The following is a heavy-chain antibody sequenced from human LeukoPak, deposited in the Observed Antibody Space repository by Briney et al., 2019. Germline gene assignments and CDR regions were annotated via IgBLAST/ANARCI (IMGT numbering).Heavy chain of an antibody. D-gene: IGHD3-3*01. V-gene: IGHV4-34*01. CDR2: INHSGST. CDR3: ARDKGPQTLYYDFWSGSAGYYYYYYGMDV. CDR1: GGSFSGYY. Sequence: PSETLSLTCAVYGGSFSGYYWSWIRQPPGKGLEWIGEINHSGSTNYNSSLKSRVTISVDTSKNQFSLKLSSVTAADTAVYYCARDKGPQTLYYDFWSGSAGYYYYYYGMDVWGQGTTVTVSS. J-gene: IGHJ6*02.